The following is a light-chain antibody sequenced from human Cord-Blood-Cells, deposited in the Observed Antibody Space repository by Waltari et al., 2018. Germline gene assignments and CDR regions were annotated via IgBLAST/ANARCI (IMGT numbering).Light chain of an antibody. J-gene: IGKJ1*01. CDR1: QDISSY. CDR2: AAS. Sequence: DIQMTQSPSSLSASVGDRVTITCQASQDISSYLNWYQQKPGKAPKLLIYAASSLQSGVPSRFSGSGSGTDFTLTISSLQPEDFATYYCQQSYSTPPETFGQGTKVEIK. CDR3: QQSYSTPPET. V-gene: IGKV1-39*01.